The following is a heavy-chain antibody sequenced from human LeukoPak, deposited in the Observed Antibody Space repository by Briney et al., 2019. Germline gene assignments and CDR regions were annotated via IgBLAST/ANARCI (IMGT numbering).Heavy chain of an antibody. CDR3: AKDKVVLHYYMDV. Sequence: GGSLRLSCGASGFTFSRYSMSCVRQAPAKALEDVLAISGSCGSTYYADSVKRGLPISSDNSKTTLYLQMNSLRAEDTAVYYCAKDKVVLHYYMDVWGKGTTVTVSS. J-gene: IGHJ6*03. CDR1: GFTFSRYS. D-gene: IGHD2-15*01. CDR2: ISGSCGST. V-gene: IGHV3-23*01.